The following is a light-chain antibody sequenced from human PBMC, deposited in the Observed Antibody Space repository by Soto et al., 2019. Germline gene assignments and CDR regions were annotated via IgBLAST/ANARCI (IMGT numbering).Light chain of an antibody. Sequence: DVQMTQSPSSLSASVGDRVTITCQASQDIRNYLNWYQQKPGKAPKILIYDASNLETGAPSRFTGSGSGTYFTFTISSLQPEDGATCYCQQFYHLPLTFGGGTKVEIK. CDR1: QDIRNY. V-gene: IGKV1-33*01. J-gene: IGKJ4*01. CDR3: QQFYHLPLT. CDR2: DAS.